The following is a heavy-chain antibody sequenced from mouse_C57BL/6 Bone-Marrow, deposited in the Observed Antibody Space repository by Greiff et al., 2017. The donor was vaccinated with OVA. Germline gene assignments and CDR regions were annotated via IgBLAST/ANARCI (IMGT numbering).Heavy chain of an antibody. J-gene: IGHJ4*01. CDR2: INYDGSST. Sequence: EVKLVESEGGLVQPGSSMKLSCTASGFTFSDYYMAWVRQVPEKGLEWVANINYDGSSTYYLDSLKSRFIISRDNAKNILYLQMSSLKSEDTATYYCARVSTMVTTRERDYYAMDYWGQGTSVTVSS. V-gene: IGHV5-16*01. CDR3: ARVSTMVTTRERDYYAMDY. CDR1: GFTFSDYY. D-gene: IGHD2-2*01.